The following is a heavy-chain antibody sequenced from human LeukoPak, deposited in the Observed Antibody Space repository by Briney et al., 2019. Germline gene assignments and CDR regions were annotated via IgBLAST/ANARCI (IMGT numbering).Heavy chain of an antibody. CDR1: GYTFTGYY. D-gene: IGHD6-6*01. CDR3: ARDRSIAARRAFDGDY. J-gene: IGHJ4*02. Sequence: ASVKVSCKASGYTFTGYYMHWVRQAPGQGLEWMGWISAYNGNTNYAQKLQGRVTMTTDTSTSTAYMELRSLRSDDTAVYYCARDRSIAARRAFDGDYWGQGTLVTVSS. V-gene: IGHV1-18*04. CDR2: ISAYNGNT.